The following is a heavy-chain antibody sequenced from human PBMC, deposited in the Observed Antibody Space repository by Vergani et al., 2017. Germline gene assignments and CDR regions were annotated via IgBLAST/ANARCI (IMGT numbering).Heavy chain of an antibody. J-gene: IGHJ6*03. D-gene: IGHD1-26*01. CDR2: INSDGDRT. Sequence: VQLVESGGGLVQPGGSLRLSCTASGFTFSNYWMQWVRQAPGKGLVWVSRINSDGDRTSYADSVKGRYTISRDNAKNTLYLQRDSLRAEDTAVYYCSRDGWELLDYFYYMDVWGKGTTVTVSS. V-gene: IGHV3-74*01. CDR1: GFTFSNYW. CDR3: SRDGWELLDYFYYMDV.